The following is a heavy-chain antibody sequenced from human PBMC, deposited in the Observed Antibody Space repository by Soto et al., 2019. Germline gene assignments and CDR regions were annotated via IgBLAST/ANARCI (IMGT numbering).Heavy chain of an antibody. J-gene: IGHJ6*02. CDR2: IIPIFGTA. CDR3: ARRYYDILTGYPYYYYGMDV. V-gene: IGHV1-69*06. Sequence: ASVKVSCKASGGTFSSYAISWVRQAPGQGLEWMGGIIPIFGTANYAQKFQGRVTITADKSTSTAYMELSSLRSEDAAVYYCARRYYDILTGYPYYYYGMDVWGQGTTVTVSS. CDR1: GGTFSSYA. D-gene: IGHD3-9*01.